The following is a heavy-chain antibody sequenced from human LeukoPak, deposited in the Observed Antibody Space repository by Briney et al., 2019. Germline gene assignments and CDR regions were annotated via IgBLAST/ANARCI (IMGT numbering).Heavy chain of an antibody. V-gene: IGHV3-21*01. J-gene: IGHJ4*02. CDR3: ARDHDSSGYANADFDY. Sequence: GGALRLSRAASGVTFSRYSMNWVRHAPGEGLEWGSSISSSSSYIYYADSVKGRFTISRDNAKNSLYLQMNSLRAEDTAVYYCARDHDSSGYANADFDYWGQGTLVTVSS. D-gene: IGHD3-22*01. CDR1: GVTFSRYS. CDR2: ISSSSSYI.